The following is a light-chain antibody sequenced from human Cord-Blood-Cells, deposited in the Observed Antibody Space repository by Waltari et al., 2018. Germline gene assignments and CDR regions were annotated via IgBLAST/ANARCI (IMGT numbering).Light chain of an antibody. CDR2: GNS. CDR3: QSYDSSLSEWV. J-gene: IGLJ3*02. CDR1: CPTTGAAHD. Sequence: QSVLPQPPSQSTAPGQRVPIPPPGSCPTTGAAHDVHRYQQPPGTAPKLLIYGNSNRPSGVPDRFSGSKSGTSASLAITGLQAEDEADYYCQSYDSSLSEWVFGGGTKLTVL. V-gene: IGLV1-40*01.